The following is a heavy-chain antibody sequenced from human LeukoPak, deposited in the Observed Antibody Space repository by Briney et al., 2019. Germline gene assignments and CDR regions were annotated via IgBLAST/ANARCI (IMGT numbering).Heavy chain of an antibody. V-gene: IGHV4-59*01. CDR2: IYYSGST. D-gene: IGHD3-22*01. CDR3: VRDRDSTGYYDY. J-gene: IGHJ4*02. CDR1: GGSISSYY. Sequence: PSETLSLTCTVSGGSISSYYWSWIRQPPGKGLEWIGYIYYSGSTNYNPSLKSRATISVKTSKNQFSLKLSSVTAEDTALYYCVRDRDSTGYYDYWGQGTLVTVSS.